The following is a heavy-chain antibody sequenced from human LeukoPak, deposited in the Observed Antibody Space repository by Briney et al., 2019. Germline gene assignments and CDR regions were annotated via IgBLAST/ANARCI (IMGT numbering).Heavy chain of an antibody. Sequence: SETLSLTCTVSGASISSSSYYWGWIRQPPGKGLEWIGGIYYSGSTYYNPSLKSRATISVDTSKNQCPLKLSSVTAADTAVYYCAYSSGFLRWFDPWGQGTLVTVSS. J-gene: IGHJ5*02. V-gene: IGHV4-39*01. CDR2: IYYSGST. D-gene: IGHD6-19*01. CDR1: GASISSSSYY. CDR3: AYSSGFLRWFDP.